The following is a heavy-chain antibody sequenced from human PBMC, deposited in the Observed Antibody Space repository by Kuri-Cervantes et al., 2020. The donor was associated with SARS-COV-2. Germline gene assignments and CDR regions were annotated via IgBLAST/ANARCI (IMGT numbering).Heavy chain of an antibody. D-gene: IGHD6-13*01. CDR2: IGWDDEK. V-gene: IGHV2-70*11. CDR1: GFSLSTSGVW. CDR3: SRTLAAVFSASWYYYGLDV. J-gene: IGHJ6*02. Sequence: SGPTLVTPTQTLTPSGAYSGFSLSTSGVWMMWIRQPPGKALEWLARIGWDDEKYYNTTRKTRHTVSRDTSKNQVVLTMVNMNPVDTATSYCSRTLAAVFSASWYYYGLDVWGQGTTVTVSS.